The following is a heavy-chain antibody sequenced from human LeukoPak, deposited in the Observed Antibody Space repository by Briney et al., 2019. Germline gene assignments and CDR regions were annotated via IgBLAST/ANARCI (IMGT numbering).Heavy chain of an antibody. Sequence: SETLSLTCDVSGHSIRSGSYWGWIWQPPGKGLEWIGSIYHSGNTYYNSSLKSRLIISVDTSKNQISMKLSSEAAADTAIYYCARGRGGSGDRVIFDIWGQGTLVTISS. D-gene: IGHD1-26*01. CDR2: IYHSGNT. V-gene: IGHV4-38-2*01. CDR1: GHSIRSGSY. J-gene: IGHJ4*02. CDR3: ARGRGGSGDRVIFDI.